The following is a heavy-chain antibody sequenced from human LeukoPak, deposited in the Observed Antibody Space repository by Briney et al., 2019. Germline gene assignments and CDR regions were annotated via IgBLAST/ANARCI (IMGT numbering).Heavy chain of an antibody. CDR3: TRDTAGYCSGGSCS. CDR2: IRSKAYGGTT. J-gene: IGHJ5*02. D-gene: IGHD2-15*01. V-gene: IGHV3-49*04. CDR1: GFTFGEYA. Sequence: GGPLRLSCTASGFTFGEYAVSWVRQAPGKGLEWVGFIRSKAYGGTTEYAAPVKGRFTISRDDSKSIAYLQMNSLKTEDTAVYYCTRDTAGYCSGGSCSLGQGTLVTVSS.